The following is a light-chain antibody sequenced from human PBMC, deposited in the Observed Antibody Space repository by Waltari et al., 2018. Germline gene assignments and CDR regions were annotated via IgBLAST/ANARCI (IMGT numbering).Light chain of an antibody. CDR3: MQSLEALWT. Sequence: DIVMNQSPLSLPVTPGEPASIPCRSSQSLLHRNGNNYLYWYLQKPGQSPQLLIYLGSSRASGVPDRFSGSGSGTDFTLKISRVEAEDVGVYYCMQSLEALWTFGQGTKVEIK. CDR2: LGS. CDR1: QSLLHRNGNNY. J-gene: IGKJ1*01. V-gene: IGKV2-28*01.